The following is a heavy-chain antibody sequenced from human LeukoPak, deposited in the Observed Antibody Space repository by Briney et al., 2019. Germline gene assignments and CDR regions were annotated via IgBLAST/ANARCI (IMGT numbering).Heavy chain of an antibody. Sequence: SVKVSCKASGGTFSSYAISWVRQAPGQGLEWMGRIIPIFGTANYAQKFQGRVTITSDESTSTAYMELSSLRSEDTAVYYCARDPHHCSGGSCYGYWGQGTLVTVSS. CDR1: GGTFSSYA. V-gene: IGHV1-69*15. CDR2: IIPIFGTA. J-gene: IGHJ4*02. D-gene: IGHD2-15*01. CDR3: ARDPHHCSGGSCYGY.